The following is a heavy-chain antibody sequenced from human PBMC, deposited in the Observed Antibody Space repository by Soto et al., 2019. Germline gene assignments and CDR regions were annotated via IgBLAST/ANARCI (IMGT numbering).Heavy chain of an antibody. Sequence: QVQLVQSGAEVKKPGSSVKVSCKASGGTFSSYAISCVRHAPGQGLEWMGGIIPIFGTANYAQKFQVRVTITADESTSTAYMELSSLRSADTAVYYCASIAGPRTDYVMDVWGQGTTVTVAS. CDR1: GGTFSSYA. CDR3: ASIAGPRTDYVMDV. CDR2: IIPIFGTA. V-gene: IGHV1-69*01. J-gene: IGHJ6*02. D-gene: IGHD6-13*01.